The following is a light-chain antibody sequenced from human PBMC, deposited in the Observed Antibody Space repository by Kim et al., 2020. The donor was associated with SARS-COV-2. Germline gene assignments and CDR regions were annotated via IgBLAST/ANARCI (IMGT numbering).Light chain of an antibody. CDR2: HDN. J-gene: IGLJ1*01. CDR1: TLGVKY. CDR3: QAWDSSTHNYV. V-gene: IGLV3-1*01. Sequence: PGQAASITCSGYTLGVKYVSWYQQRRGQSRVVVIYHDNQRPSGIPERFSGSNSGNTATLTISGTQAMDEADYYCQAWDSSTHNYVFGAGTKVTVL.